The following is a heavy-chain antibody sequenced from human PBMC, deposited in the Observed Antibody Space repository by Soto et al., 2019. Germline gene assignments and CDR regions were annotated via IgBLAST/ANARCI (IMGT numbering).Heavy chain of an antibody. V-gene: IGHV3-30-3*01. CDR2: ISYDGSNK. CDR1: GFTFSSYA. D-gene: IGHD1-26*01. J-gene: IGHJ4*02. Sequence: QVQLVESGGGVVQHGRSLRLSCAASGFTFSSYAMHWVRQAPGKGLEWVAVISYDGSNKYYADSVKGRFTISRDNSKNTLYLQMNSLRAEDTAVYYCARAPNSGSYSDYWGQGTLVTVSS. CDR3: ARAPNSGSYSDY.